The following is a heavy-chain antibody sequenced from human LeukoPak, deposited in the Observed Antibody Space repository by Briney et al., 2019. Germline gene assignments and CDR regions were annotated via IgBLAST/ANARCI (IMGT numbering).Heavy chain of an antibody. CDR3: ARDYSANYYDSSGYYYVRWFDP. J-gene: IGHJ5*02. Sequence: SETLSLTCTVSGDSISGYYWTWIRQPPGKGLEWIGYIYYSGSTNYNPSLKSRVTISVDTSKNQFSLKLSSVTAADTAVYYCARDYSANYYDSSGYYYVRWFDPWGQGTLVTVSS. CDR1: GDSISGYY. D-gene: IGHD3-22*01. CDR2: IYYSGST. V-gene: IGHV4-59*01.